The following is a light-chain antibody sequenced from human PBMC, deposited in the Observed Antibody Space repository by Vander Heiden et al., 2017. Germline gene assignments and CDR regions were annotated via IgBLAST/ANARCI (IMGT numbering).Light chain of an antibody. CDR1: SSDVGVYNF. CDR2: GVK. V-gene: IGLV2-14*03. Sequence: QSALTQPASVSGSPGQSITISCTGTSSDVGVYNFVAWYQQHPGKAPKLMLFGVKNRPSGVSNRFSGSKSGNTASLTISGLQAEDEADYYCSSYTTSSTYVFGGGTKVTVL. CDR3: SSYTTSSTYV. J-gene: IGLJ1*01.